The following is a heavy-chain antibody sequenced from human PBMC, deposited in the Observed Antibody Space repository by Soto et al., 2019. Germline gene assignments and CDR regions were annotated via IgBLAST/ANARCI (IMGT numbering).Heavy chain of an antibody. J-gene: IGHJ5*02. V-gene: IGHV3-15*01. D-gene: IGHD2-21*02. CDR3: ATDGGGYGGNSGRWFDP. CDR1: GFTFTNAW. Sequence: GSLRLSCAASGFTFTNAWMNWVRQAPGKGLEWVGRIKSKTDDGTTDYAAPVKGRFTISRDDSKNTLYLQMNSLKTEDTAFYYCATDGGGYGGNSGRWFDPWGQGTLVTVSS. CDR2: IKSKTDDGTT.